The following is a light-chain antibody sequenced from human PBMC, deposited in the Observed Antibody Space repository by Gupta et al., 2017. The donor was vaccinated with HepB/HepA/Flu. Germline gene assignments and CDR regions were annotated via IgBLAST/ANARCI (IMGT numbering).Light chain of an antibody. CDR1: QSVLYRSNNKNY. CDR3: QQYDNNPLLT. V-gene: IGKV4-1*01. Sequence: IVMTQSPESLAVSLGERATINCKSSQSVLYRSNNKNYLAWYQLKPGQPPKLLIYWASTRESGVPDRFNGSGSGTDFTLTISSLQAEDVAVYYCQQYDNNPLLTFGGGTKVEIK. J-gene: IGKJ4*01. CDR2: WAS.